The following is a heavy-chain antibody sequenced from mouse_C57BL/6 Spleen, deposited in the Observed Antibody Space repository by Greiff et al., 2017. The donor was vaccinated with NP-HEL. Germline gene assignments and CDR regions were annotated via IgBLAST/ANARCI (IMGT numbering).Heavy chain of an antibody. CDR3: TRGGFPITTVVATDYFDY. D-gene: IGHD1-1*01. J-gene: IGHJ2*01. Sequence: QVQLQQSGAELVRPGASVTLSCKASGYTFTDYEMHWVKQTPVHGLEWIGAIDPETGGTAYNQKFKGKAILTADKSSSTAYMELRSLTYEDSAVYYCTRGGFPITTVVATDYFDYWGQGTTLTVSS. CDR2: IDPETGGT. CDR1: GYTFTDYE. V-gene: IGHV1-15*01.